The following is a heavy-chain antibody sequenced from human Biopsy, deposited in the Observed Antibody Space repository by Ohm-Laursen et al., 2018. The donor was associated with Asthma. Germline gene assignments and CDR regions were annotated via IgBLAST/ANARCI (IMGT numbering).Heavy chain of an antibody. V-gene: IGHV3-30*03. CDR3: ARQSGQDYGDSSGFDI. CDR2: VSSDGHNK. Sequence: SLRLSCSASGFVFSQCGMHWVRQGPGKGLEWVALVSSDGHNKYYEDSVKGRFTISRDNSRNRLYLQINRLTVEDSAVYFCARQSGQDYGDSSGFDIGGQGTKVAVSS. CDR1: GFVFSQCG. J-gene: IGHJ3*02. D-gene: IGHD3-22*01.